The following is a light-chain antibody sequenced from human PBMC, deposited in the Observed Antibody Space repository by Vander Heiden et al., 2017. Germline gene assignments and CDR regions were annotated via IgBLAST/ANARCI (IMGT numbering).Light chain of an antibody. J-gene: IGKJ1*01. CDR3: HGENTARRT. Sequence: DTHTTLSPSSLSASVGDRVTITCRASQGISNYLAWYQQKPFLVPKLLLYAASTFQSGVPSGFTHRGSLSDFSLGIMSRLLKDVATYYCHGENTARRTFGQRTKVEIK. CDR2: AAS. V-gene: IGKV1-27*01. CDR1: QGISNY.